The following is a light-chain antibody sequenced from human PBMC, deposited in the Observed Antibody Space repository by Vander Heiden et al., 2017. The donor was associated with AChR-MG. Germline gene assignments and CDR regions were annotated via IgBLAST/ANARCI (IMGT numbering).Light chain of an antibody. CDR1: KLGNKY. J-gene: IGLJ3*02. V-gene: IGLV3-1*01. CDR2: QNN. CDR3: QAWDTRSNWV. Sequence: SYELTQPPSVSVSSGQTASITCSGDKLGNKYICWYQQKPGQSPVLLIYQNNQRPSGIPERFSGSNSGNTATLTISGTQSVDEADYFCQAWDTRSNWVFGGGTTLTVL.